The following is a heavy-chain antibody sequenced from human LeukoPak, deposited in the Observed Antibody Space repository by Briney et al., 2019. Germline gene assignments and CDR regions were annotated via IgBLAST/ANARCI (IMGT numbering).Heavy chain of an antibody. Sequence: KPSETLSLTCTVSGASISSSYWSWIRQPAGKGLEWIGRIYTSGNTNCNPSLKSRVTISVDRSKNQFSLKLSSVTAADTAVYYCARDVPSGSIDWGQGTLVTVSS. V-gene: IGHV4-4*07. D-gene: IGHD3-10*01. CDR3: ARDVPSGSID. CDR1: GASISSSY. J-gene: IGHJ4*02. CDR2: IYTSGNT.